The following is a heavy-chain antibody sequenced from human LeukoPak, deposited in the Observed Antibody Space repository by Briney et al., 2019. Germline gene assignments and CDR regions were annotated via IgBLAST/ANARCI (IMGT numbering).Heavy chain of an antibody. CDR1: SYSFTSYW. D-gene: IGHD3-9*01. Sequence: GGSLRLSCPGSSYSFTSYWIGWVRQMPGKGLEWMGIIYPGDSDTRYSPSFQGQVTISADKSISTAYLQWSSLKASDTAMYYCARHSYDILTGYHEPCIDYWGQGTLVTVSS. CDR3: ARHSYDILTGYHEPCIDY. J-gene: IGHJ4*02. V-gene: IGHV5-51*01. CDR2: IYPGDSDT.